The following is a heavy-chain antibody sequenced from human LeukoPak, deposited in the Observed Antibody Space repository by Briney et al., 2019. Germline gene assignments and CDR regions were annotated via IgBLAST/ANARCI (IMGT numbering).Heavy chain of an antibody. CDR3: ASTVDTAMVTSSNY. Sequence: GGSLRLSCAASGFTFSDYYMSWIRQAPGKGLEWVSYISSSGSTIYYADSVKGRFTISRDNAKNSLYLQMNSLRAEDTAVCYCASTVDTAMVTSSNYWGQGTLVTVSS. CDR2: ISSSGSTI. J-gene: IGHJ4*02. CDR1: GFTFSDYY. D-gene: IGHD5-18*01. V-gene: IGHV3-11*01.